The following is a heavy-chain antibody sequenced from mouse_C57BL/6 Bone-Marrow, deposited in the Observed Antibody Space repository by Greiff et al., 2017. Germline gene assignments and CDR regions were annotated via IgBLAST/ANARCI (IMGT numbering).Heavy chain of an antibody. CDR1: GYAFSSYW. CDR3: ARGAY. CDR2: IFPGDGDT. V-gene: IGHV1-80*01. J-gene: IGHJ3*01. Sequence: VKLMESGAELVKPGASVKISCKASGYAFSSYWMNWVKQRPGKGLEWIGQIFPGDGDTNYNGKFKGKATLTADKSCSTAYMQLSSLTSEDSAFYFCARGAYWGQGTLVAVSA.